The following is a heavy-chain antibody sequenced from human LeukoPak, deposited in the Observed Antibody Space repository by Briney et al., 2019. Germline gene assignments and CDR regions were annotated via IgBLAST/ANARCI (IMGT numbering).Heavy chain of an antibody. CDR1: GGSISSSSYY. D-gene: IGHD1-26*01. Sequence: SETLSLTCAVSGGSISSSSYYWGWIRQPPGKGLEWIGSIYYSGSTYYNPSLKSRVTISVDTSKNQFSLKLSSVTAADTAVYYCARDRSSVGAFDYWGQGTLVTVSS. CDR3: ARDRSSVGAFDY. J-gene: IGHJ4*02. CDR2: IYYSGST. V-gene: IGHV4-39*07.